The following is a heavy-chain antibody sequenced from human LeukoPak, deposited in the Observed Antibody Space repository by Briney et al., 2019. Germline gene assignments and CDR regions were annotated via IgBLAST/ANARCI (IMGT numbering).Heavy chain of an antibody. V-gene: IGHV4-4*07. CDR1: GGSISSYY. J-gene: IGHJ4*02. D-gene: IGHD3-10*01. CDR3: ASTLVRGVIAPFDY. Sequence: PSETLSLTCTVSGGSISSYYWSWIRQPAGKGLEWIGRIFTSGSTDYNPSLKSRVTMSVDASKNQFSLKLSSVTAADTAVYYCASTLVRGVIAPFDYWGQGTLVIVSS. CDR2: IFTSGST.